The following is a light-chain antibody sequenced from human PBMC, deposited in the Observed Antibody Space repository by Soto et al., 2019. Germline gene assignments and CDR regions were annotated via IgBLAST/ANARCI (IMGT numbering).Light chain of an antibody. CDR1: QSVSSN. CDR3: QQYNNWPPYT. CDR2: GAS. Sequence: EIVMTQSPATLSVSPGERATLSCRASQSVSSNLAWYQQKPGQAPRLLIYGASTRATGIPAGFSGSGSGTEFTLTISSLQSEDFAVYYCQQYNNWPPYTFGQRTKLEIK. J-gene: IGKJ2*01. V-gene: IGKV3-15*01.